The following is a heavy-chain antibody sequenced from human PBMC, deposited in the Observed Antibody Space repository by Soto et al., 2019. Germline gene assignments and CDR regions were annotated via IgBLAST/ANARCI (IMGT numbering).Heavy chain of an antibody. J-gene: IGHJ4*02. CDR2: ISAYNGNT. CDR3: ARDDSTGYSSGWPLDY. CDR1: GYTFTSYG. Sequence: QVQLVQSGAEVKKPGASVKVSCKASGYTFTSYGISWVRQAPGQALEWMGWISAYNGNTNYAQKLHGRVTMTTDTSTSTAYMELRSLRSDDTAVYYCARDDSTGYSSGWPLDYWGQGTLVTVSS. D-gene: IGHD6-19*01. V-gene: IGHV1-18*01.